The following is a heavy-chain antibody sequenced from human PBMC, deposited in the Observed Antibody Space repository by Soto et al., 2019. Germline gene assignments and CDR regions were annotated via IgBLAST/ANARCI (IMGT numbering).Heavy chain of an antibody. CDR2: INHSGST. CDR3: AREVASRYFGL. V-gene: IGHV4-34*01. Sequence: QVRLQQWGAGLLKPSETLPLTCAVYGGSFSDYYWSWIRQPPGKGLEWIGEINHSGSTNYNPSLKSQVTISVDTAKYQFSPNLNSVTAADTAVYYCAREVASRYFGLWGRGTPVTFSS. J-gene: IGHJ2*01. CDR1: GGSFSDYY. D-gene: IGHD2-21*01.